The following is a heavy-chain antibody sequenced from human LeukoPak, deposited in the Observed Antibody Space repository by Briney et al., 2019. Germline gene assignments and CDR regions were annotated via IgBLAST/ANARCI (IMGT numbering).Heavy chain of an antibody. CDR2: IIPIFGTA. V-gene: IGHV1-69*01. CDR3: ASSITPDPPAD. J-gene: IGHJ3*01. Sequence: VSSVKVSCKASGGTFSSYAISWVRQAPGQGLEWMGGIIPIFGTANYAQKFQGRVTITADESTSTAYMELSSLRSEDTAVYYCASSITPDPPADWGQGTMVTVSS. D-gene: IGHD5-24*01. CDR1: GGTFSSYA.